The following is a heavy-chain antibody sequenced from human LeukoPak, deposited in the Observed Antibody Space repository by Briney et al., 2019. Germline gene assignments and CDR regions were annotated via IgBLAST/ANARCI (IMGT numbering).Heavy chain of an antibody. CDR1: GFTLSSYW. J-gene: IGHJ4*02. V-gene: IGHV3-7*03. D-gene: IGHD2-21*02. Sequence: GGSLRLSCAASGFTLSSYWMSWVRQAPGKGLEWVANIKQDGSEKYYVDSVKGRFTISRDNAKNSLYLQMNSLRAEDTAVYYCARARVVTKWIDYWGQGTLVTVSS. CDR3: ARARVVTKWIDY. CDR2: IKQDGSEK.